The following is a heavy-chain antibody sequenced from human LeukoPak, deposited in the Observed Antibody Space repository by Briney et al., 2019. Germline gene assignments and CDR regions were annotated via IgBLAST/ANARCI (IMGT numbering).Heavy chain of an antibody. Sequence: ASVNVSCKASGYTFTSYDSNWVRQATGQGLECMGWMNPNSGNTGYAQKFQGRVTMTRNTSISTAYMELSSLRSEDTAVYYCARSRAIRGVSHYYMDVWGKGTTVTVSS. CDR2: MNPNSGNT. V-gene: IGHV1-8*01. J-gene: IGHJ6*03. CDR3: ARSRAIRGVSHYYMDV. CDR1: GYTFTSYD. D-gene: IGHD3-10*01.